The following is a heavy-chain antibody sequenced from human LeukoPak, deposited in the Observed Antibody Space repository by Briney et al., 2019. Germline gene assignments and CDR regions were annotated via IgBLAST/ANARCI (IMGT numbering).Heavy chain of an antibody. Sequence: GGSLRLSCAASGFSFSSYSMKWVRQAPGKGLEWVSSISSSSNYIYYADSVKGRFTISRDNAKNSLYLQMNSLRAEDTAVYYCARGHRYHYENSGYAFDLWGQGTMVTVSS. D-gene: IGHD3-22*01. CDR1: GFSFSSYS. CDR3: ARGHRYHYENSGYAFDL. CDR2: ISSSSNYI. V-gene: IGHV3-21*04. J-gene: IGHJ3*01.